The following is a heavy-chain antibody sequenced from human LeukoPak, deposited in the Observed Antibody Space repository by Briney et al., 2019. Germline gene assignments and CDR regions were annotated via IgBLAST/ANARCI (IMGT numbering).Heavy chain of an antibody. CDR3: ARARQQLDY. CDR2: ISTYGGST. J-gene: IGHJ4*02. D-gene: IGHD6-13*01. CDR1: GFTFSTYA. Sequence: GGSLRLSCSASGFTFSTYAMHWVRQAPGKGLEYVSAISTYGGSTYYADSVKGRFTISRDNAKNSLYLQMNSLRAEDTAVYYCARARQQLDYWGQGTLVTVSS. V-gene: IGHV3-64*04.